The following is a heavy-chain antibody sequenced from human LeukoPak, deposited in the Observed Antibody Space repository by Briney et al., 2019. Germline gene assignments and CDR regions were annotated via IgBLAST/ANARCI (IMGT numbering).Heavy chain of an antibody. CDR1: GCSISSSSYY. J-gene: IGHJ4*02. V-gene: IGHV4-39*07. Sequence: SETLSLTCTVSGCSISSSSYYWGWIRQPPGKGLEWIGSIYYSGSTYYNPSLKSRVTISVDTSKNQFSLKLSSVTAADTAVYYCARDGLTGTTSFDYWGQGTLVTVSS. CDR2: IYYSGST. CDR3: ARDGLTGTTSFDY. D-gene: IGHD1-1*01.